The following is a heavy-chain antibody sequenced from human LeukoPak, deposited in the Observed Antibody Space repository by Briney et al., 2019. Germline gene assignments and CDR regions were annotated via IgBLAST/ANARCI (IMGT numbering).Heavy chain of an antibody. CDR2: IYTSGST. V-gene: IGHV4-4*07. D-gene: IGHD3-22*01. CDR1: GDSISSYY. CDR3: ASTTYYYDSSGHYLLDY. Sequence: SETLSLICTVSGDSISSYYWSWIRQPAGKGLEWIGRIYTSGSTNYNPSLKNRVTMSVDTSKNQFSLKLSSVTAADTAVYYCASTTYYYDSSGHYLLDYRGQGTLVTVSS. J-gene: IGHJ4*02.